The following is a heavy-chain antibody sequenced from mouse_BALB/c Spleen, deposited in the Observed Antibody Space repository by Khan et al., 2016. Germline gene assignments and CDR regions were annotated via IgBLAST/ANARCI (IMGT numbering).Heavy chain of an antibody. CDR3: ARNYYRYDYFDY. V-gene: IGHV1-12*01. CDR2: IYPGNGDT. CDR1: GYTFTSYN. J-gene: IGHJ2*01. D-gene: IGHD2-14*01. Sequence: QVQLQQPGAELVKPGASVKMSCKASGYTFTSYNMHWVKQTPGQGLEWIGAIYPGNGDTSYNQKFKGKATLTADKSSSTAYMQLSSLTSEDSAVDYCARNYYRYDYFDYWGQGTTLTVSS.